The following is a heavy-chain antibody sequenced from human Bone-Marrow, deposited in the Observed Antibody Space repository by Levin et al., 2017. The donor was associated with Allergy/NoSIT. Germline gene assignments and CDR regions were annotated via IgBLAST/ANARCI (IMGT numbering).Heavy chain of an antibody. D-gene: IGHD2-2*01. CDR3: ARVCSSTSCLDY. Sequence: GGSLRLSCAASGFTFSSYGMHWVRQAPGKGLEWVAVIWYDGSNKYYADSVKGRFTISRDNSKNTLYLQMNSLRAEDTAVYYCARVCSSTSCLDYWGQGTLVTVSS. V-gene: IGHV3-33*01. CDR2: IWYDGSNK. J-gene: IGHJ4*02. CDR1: GFTFSSYG.